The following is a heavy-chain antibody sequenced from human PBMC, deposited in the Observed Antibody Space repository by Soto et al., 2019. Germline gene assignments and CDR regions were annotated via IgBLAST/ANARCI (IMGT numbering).Heavy chain of an antibody. V-gene: IGHV5-51*01. Sequence: PGESLKISCKGSGYSFASYWFGWVRQMPGKGLEWMGIIYPGDSDTRYSPSFQGQVTISADKSISTAYLQWSSLKASDTAMYYCARHRGGDCSGGSCYYYYYGMDVWGQGTTVTVSS. CDR3: ARHRGGDCSGGSCYYYYYGMDV. CDR1: GYSFASYW. CDR2: IYPGDSDT. J-gene: IGHJ6*02. D-gene: IGHD2-15*01.